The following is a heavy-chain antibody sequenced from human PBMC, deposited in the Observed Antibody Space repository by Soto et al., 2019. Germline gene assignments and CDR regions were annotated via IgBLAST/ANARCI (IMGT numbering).Heavy chain of an antibody. J-gene: IGHJ6*02. V-gene: IGHV5-10-1*01. CDR2: IDPSDSYT. CDR1: GYSFTSYW. D-gene: IGHD5-12*01. CDR3: AREGGYDFNNYYGMDV. Sequence: GESLKISCKGSGYSFTSYWISWVRQMPGKGLEWMGRIDPSDSYTNYSPSFQGHVTISAAKSISTAYLQWSSLQASDTAMYYCAREGGYDFNNYYGMDVWDQGTT.